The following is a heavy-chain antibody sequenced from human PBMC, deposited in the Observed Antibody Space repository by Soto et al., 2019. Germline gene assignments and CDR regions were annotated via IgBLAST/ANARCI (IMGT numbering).Heavy chain of an antibody. Sequence: QVQLVQSGAEVKKPGASVKVSCKASGYTFTSYDINWVRQATGQGLEGMGWMNPNSGNTDSAQKFQGRVTMTRNTSISTAYMELSSLRSEATAVYYCARERSAAGTGWFDPWGQGTLVTVSS. J-gene: IGHJ5*02. CDR2: MNPNSGNT. CDR1: GYTFTSYD. V-gene: IGHV1-8*01. CDR3: ARERSAAGTGWFDP. D-gene: IGHD6-13*01.